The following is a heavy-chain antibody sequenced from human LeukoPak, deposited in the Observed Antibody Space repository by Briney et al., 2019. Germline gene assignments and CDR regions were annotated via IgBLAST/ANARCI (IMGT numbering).Heavy chain of an antibody. J-gene: IGHJ4*02. CDR3: ARDQGQDSYGLLDY. D-gene: IGHD5-18*01. V-gene: IGHV3-21*01. Sequence: PGGSLRLSCAASGFTFSSYSMNWVRQAPGKRLELVSSISSSSSYIYYADSVKGRFTISRDNAKNSLYLQMNSLRAEDTAVYYCARDQGQDSYGLLDYWGQGTLVTVSS. CDR1: GFTFSSYS. CDR2: ISSSSSYI.